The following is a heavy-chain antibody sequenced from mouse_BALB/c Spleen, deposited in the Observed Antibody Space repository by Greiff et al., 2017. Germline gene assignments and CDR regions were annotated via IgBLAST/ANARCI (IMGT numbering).Heavy chain of an antibody. Sequence: QVQLQQSGAELVKPGASVKLSCKASGYTFTSYWMHWVKQRPGQGLEWIGEIDPSDSYTNYNQKFKGKATLTVDKSSSTAYMQLSSLTSEDSAVYYCARRDGYNYYAMDYWGQGTSVTVSS. V-gene: IGHV1-69*02. J-gene: IGHJ4*01. CDR1: GYTFTSYW. D-gene: IGHD2-3*01. CDR2: IDPSDSYT. CDR3: ARRDGYNYYAMDY.